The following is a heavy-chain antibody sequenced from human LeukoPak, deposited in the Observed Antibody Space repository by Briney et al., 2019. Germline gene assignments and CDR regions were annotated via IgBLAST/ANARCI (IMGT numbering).Heavy chain of an antibody. J-gene: IGHJ4*02. V-gene: IGHV1-18*01. CDR1: VYTFTSYG. CDR2: ISAYNGNT. D-gene: IGHD6-19*01. Sequence: ASVNVSCKASVYTFTSYGISWVRQAPCQGLEWMGWISAYNGNTNYSQKLQGRVTMTTDTSTSTAYMELRSLRSDDTAVYYCARDLGSGWYRFDYWGQGTLVTVSS. CDR3: ARDLGSGWYRFDY.